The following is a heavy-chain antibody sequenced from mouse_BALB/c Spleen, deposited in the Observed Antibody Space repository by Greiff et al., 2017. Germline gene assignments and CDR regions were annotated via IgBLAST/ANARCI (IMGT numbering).Heavy chain of an antibody. V-gene: IGHV2-2*02. CDR3: ARKGDYDAVFAY. J-gene: IGHJ3*01. CDR2: IWSGGST. Sequence: QVHVKQSGPGLVQPSQSLSITCTVSGFSLTSYGVHWVRQSPGKGLEWLGVIWSGGSTDYNAAFISRLSISKDNSKSQVFFKMNSLQANDTAIYYCARKGDYDAVFAYWGQGTLVTVSA. CDR1: GFSLTSYG. D-gene: IGHD2-4*01.